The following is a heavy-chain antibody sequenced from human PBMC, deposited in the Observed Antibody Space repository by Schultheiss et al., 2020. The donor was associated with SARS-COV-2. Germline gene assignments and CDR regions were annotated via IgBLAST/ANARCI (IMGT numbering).Heavy chain of an antibody. Sequence: GGSLRLSCAASGFTFSSYSMNWVRQAPGKGLEWVSSISSSSSYIYYADSVKGRFTISRDNSKNTLYLQMNSLRAEDTAVYYCAKDGDGYNYPVCFDYWGQGTLVTVSS. J-gene: IGHJ4*02. D-gene: IGHD5-24*01. V-gene: IGHV3-21*04. CDR2: ISSSSSYI. CDR3: AKDGDGYNYPVCFDY. CDR1: GFTFSSYS.